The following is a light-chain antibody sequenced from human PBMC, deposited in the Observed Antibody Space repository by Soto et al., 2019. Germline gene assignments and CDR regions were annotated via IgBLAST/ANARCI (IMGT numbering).Light chain of an antibody. Sequence: LTQPASVSGSPGQSITISCTGTSSDVGTYKYVSWYQQLPGKAPKLMIYEVSNRPSGVSNRFSGSKSGNTASLTISELQAEDEADYYCSSYTSRSTPVFGGGTQLTVL. V-gene: IGLV2-14*01. J-gene: IGLJ3*02. CDR2: EVS. CDR1: SSDVGTYKY. CDR3: SSYTSRSTPV.